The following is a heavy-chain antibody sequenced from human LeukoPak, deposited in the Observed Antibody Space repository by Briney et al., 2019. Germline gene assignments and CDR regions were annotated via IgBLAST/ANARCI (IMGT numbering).Heavy chain of an antibody. V-gene: IGHV3-7*01. CDR1: GFTFSSYW. CDR3: ARMSSFRSFDY. CDR2: IKQDGSEK. D-gene: IGHD2-2*01. Sequence: GGSLRLSCGASGFTFSSYWMSWVRQAPGKGLEWVANIKQDGSEKYYVDSVKGRFTISRDNAKNSLYLQMNSLRAEDTAVYYCARMSSFRSFDYWGQGTLVTVSS. J-gene: IGHJ4*02.